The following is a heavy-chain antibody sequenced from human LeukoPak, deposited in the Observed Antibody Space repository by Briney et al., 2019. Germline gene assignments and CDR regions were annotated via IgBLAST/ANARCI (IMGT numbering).Heavy chain of an antibody. CDR1: GFSVSSGFY. Sequence: SETLSLTCTVSGFSVSSGFYWGWIRQPPGKGLEWIGSIYHSGSTDYNPSLKSRVTISVDTSKNQFSLKLSSVTAADTAVYYCARQRGSYCDYWGQGTLVTVSS. J-gene: IGHJ4*02. CDR3: ARQRGSYCDY. CDR2: IYHSGST. V-gene: IGHV4-38-2*02. D-gene: IGHD1-26*01.